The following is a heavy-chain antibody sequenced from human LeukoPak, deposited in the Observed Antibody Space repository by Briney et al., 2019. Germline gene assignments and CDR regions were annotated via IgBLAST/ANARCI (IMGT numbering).Heavy chain of an antibody. J-gene: IGHJ4*02. Sequence: GGSLRLSCAASGLSVTSNYMSWVRQAPGKGLEWVSVIYSGGSTYYADSVTGRFTISRDNSKNTLYLQMNSLRAEDTAMYYCARVLPAGNCFDDWGQGILVTVSS. CDR1: GLSVTSNY. V-gene: IGHV3-53*01. CDR2: IYSGGST. CDR3: ARVLPAGNCFDD. D-gene: IGHD4-23*01.